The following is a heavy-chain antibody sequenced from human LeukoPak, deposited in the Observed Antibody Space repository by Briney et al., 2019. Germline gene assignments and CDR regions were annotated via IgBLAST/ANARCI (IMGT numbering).Heavy chain of an antibody. J-gene: IGHJ4*02. D-gene: IGHD6-13*01. CDR1: GFTFGDYY. Sequence: GGSRRLAWAAAGFTFGDYYMRWIRQAAGGLLEWVSYISSSGSTIYYADSVKGRFTISRDNAKNSLYLQMNSLGAEDTAVYYCARKKYSGSWVDYWGQGTLVTVSS. CDR3: ARKKYSGSWVDY. V-gene: IGHV3-11*01. CDR2: ISSSGSTI.